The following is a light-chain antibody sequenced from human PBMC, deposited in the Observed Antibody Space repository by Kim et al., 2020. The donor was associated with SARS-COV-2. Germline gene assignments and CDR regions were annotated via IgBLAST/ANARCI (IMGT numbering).Light chain of an antibody. CDR1: ESISTS. CDR3: QQYNSWPYT. V-gene: IGKV1-5*03. J-gene: IGKJ2*01. CDR2: KAS. Sequence: DIQMTQSPSTLSASIGDRVTILCRTSESISTSLAWYQQKPGKAPKLLISKASVFGSGVPSRFSGSGSGTEFTLSIRSLQPDDFATYYCQQYNSWPYTFGQGTKLEI.